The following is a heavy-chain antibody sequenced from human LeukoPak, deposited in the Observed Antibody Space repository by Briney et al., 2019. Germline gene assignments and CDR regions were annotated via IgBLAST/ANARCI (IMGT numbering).Heavy chain of an antibody. J-gene: IGHJ6*02. V-gene: IGHV4-59*12. CDR1: GGSISSYY. Sequence: SETLSLTCTVSGGSISSYYWNWVRQPPGKGLEWIGYISDSGSTTYNPSLKSRVSMSVDTSKNQFSLKLSSVTAADTAVYYCARDITMVRGVLAYGMDVWGQGTTVTVSS. D-gene: IGHD3-10*01. CDR2: ISDSGST. CDR3: ARDITMVRGVLAYGMDV.